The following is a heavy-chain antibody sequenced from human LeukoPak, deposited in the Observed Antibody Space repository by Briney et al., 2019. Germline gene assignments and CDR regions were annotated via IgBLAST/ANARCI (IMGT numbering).Heavy chain of an antibody. CDR2: ISSSSSTI. CDR3: ARVDYDISTGYQTYFKY. D-gene: IGHD3-9*01. J-gene: IGHJ4*02. CDR1: GFTFSSYS. V-gene: IGHV3-48*01. Sequence: GGSLRLSCAASGFTFSSYSMNWVRQAPGKGLEWVSYISSSSSTIYYADSVKGRFTISRDNAKNSLYLQMNSLRAEATAVYYCARVDYDISTGYQTYFKYWGQGTLVTVSS.